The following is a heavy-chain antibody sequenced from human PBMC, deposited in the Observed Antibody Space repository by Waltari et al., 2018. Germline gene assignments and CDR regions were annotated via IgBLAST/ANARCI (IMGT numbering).Heavy chain of an antibody. Sequence: QVQLVQSGAEVKKPGSSVTVSCKAYGGTFSSYAISWVRQAPGQGLEWMGGIIPIFGTANYAQKFQGRVTITADESTSTAYMELSSLRSEDTAVYYCARLGPNPEYYYYMDVWGKGTTVTISS. J-gene: IGHJ6*03. D-gene: IGHD3-16*01. CDR1: GGTFSSYA. V-gene: IGHV1-69*12. CDR2: IIPIFGTA. CDR3: ARLGPNPEYYYYMDV.